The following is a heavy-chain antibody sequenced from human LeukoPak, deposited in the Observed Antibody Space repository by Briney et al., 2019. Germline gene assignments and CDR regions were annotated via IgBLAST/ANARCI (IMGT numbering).Heavy chain of an antibody. CDR3: ARADGALDY. CDR1: GFTFSTYD. V-gene: IGHV3-30*03. J-gene: IGHJ4*02. D-gene: IGHD3-16*01. Sequence: GASLRLSCAASGFTFSTYDMHWVRQAPGKGLEWVAVISYDGSNKYYADSVKGRFTISRDNSNNTLYLQLNSLRAEDTAVYYCARADGALDYWGPGTLVTVSS. CDR2: ISYDGSNK.